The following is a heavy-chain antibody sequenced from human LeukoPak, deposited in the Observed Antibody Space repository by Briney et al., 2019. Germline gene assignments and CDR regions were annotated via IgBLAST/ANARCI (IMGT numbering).Heavy chain of an antibody. J-gene: IGHJ6*03. V-gene: IGHV3-23*01. CDR2: ISGSGGST. Sequence: GGSLRLSCAASGFTFSSYAMSWVRQAPGKGLEWVSVISGSGGSTYYADSVKGRFTISRDNSKNTLYLQMNSLRAEDTAVYYCANGGIPAANYYYYYMDVWGKGTTVTISS. CDR1: GFTFSSYA. CDR3: ANGGIPAANYYYYYMDV. D-gene: IGHD2-2*01.